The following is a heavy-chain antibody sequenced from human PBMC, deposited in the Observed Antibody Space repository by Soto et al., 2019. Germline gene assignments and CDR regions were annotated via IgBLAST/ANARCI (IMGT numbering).Heavy chain of an antibody. CDR3: ARGAGVVVRLYYLDY. CDR2: IFHRGSI. J-gene: IGHJ4*02. CDR1: GGSISTNNW. D-gene: IGHD2-15*01. V-gene: IGHV4-4*02. Sequence: SETLSLTCGVSGGSISTNNWWSWVRQSPGKGLEWIGEIFHRGSINYNPSLKSRVTISLDESKNRVSLKLSSVTAADTAVYYCARGAGVVVRLYYLDYWGQGTLVTVSS.